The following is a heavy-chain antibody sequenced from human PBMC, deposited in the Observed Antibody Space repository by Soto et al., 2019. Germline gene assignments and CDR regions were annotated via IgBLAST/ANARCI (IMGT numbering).Heavy chain of an antibody. V-gene: IGHV5-51*01. CDR3: ARIRYSSSYYYYYGMDV. J-gene: IGHJ6*02. Sequence: GESLKISCKGSGYSFTSYWIGWVRQMPGKGLEWMGIIYPGDSDTRYSPSFQGQVTISADKSISTAYLQWSSLKASDTAMYYCARIRYSSSYYYYYGMDVWGPGTTVIVSS. D-gene: IGHD6-6*01. CDR1: GYSFTSYW. CDR2: IYPGDSDT.